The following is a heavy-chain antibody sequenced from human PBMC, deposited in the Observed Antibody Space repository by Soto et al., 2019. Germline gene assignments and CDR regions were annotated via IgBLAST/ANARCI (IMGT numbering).Heavy chain of an antibody. Sequence: GGSLRLSCAASGFTFSSYSMNWVRQAPGKGLEWVSSISSSSSYIYYADSVKGRFTISRDNAKNSLYLQMNSLRAEDTAVYYCASLASPVTLYYYYGMDVWGQGTTVTVSS. CDR2: ISSSSSYI. CDR1: GFTFSSYS. D-gene: IGHD4-4*01. CDR3: ASLASPVTLYYYYGMDV. V-gene: IGHV3-21*01. J-gene: IGHJ6*02.